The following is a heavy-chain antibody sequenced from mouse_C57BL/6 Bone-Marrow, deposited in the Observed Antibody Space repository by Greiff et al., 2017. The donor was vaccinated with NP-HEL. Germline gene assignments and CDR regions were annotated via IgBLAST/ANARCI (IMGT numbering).Heavy chain of an antibody. V-gene: IGHV8-8*01. D-gene: IGHD1-1*01. CDR3: ARITHYYGSSYRYFDV. CDR2: IWWDDDK. J-gene: IGHJ1*03. CDR1: GFSLSTFGMG. Sequence: QVTLNVSGPGILQPSQTLSLTCSFSGFSLSTFGMGVGWIRQPSGKGLEWLAHIWWDDDKYYNPALKSRLTISKATSKNQVFLKIANVDTADTATYYCARITHYYGSSYRYFDVWGTGTTVTVSS.